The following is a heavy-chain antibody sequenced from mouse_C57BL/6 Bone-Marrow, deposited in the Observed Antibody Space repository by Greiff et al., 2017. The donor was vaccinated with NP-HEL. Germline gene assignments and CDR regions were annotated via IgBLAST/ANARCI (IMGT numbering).Heavy chain of an antibody. J-gene: IGHJ3*01. Sequence: VQLQQSGAELVRPGTSVKVSCKASGYAFTNYLIEWVKQRPGQGLEWIGVINPGSGGTNYNEKFKGKATLTADKSSSTAYMQLSSLTSEDSAVYFCARAGITTALWGQGTLVTVSA. V-gene: IGHV1-54*01. CDR2: INPGSGGT. D-gene: IGHD1-2*01. CDR1: GYAFTNYL. CDR3: ARAGITTAL.